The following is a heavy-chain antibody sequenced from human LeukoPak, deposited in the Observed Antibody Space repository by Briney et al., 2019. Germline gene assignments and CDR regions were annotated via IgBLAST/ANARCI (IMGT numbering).Heavy chain of an antibody. CDR2: ISYNGIT. V-gene: IGHV4-39*01. J-gene: IGHJ5*02. CDR3: ARRPGHTSYMGNWFDP. D-gene: IGHD1-1*01. Sequence: SATLSLTCSVSGDSIRTNNYFWGWIRQPPGMGLEWIGSISYNGITYYNPSLKSRASVSVDTSKNQFSLNLNSVTTADTAIYYCARRPGHTSYMGNWFDPWGQGTLVTVSS. CDR1: GDSIRTNNYF.